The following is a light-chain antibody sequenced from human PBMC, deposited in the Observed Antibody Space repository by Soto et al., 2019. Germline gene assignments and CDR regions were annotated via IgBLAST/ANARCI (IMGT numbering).Light chain of an antibody. CDR1: SGHSSYA. V-gene: IGLV4-69*01. CDR3: QTWGTGPVV. Sequence: QPVLTQSPSASASLGASVKLTCTLSSGHSSYAIAWHQQQPEKGPRYLMKLNSDGSHSKRDGIPDRFSGSSSGAERYLTISSLQSEDEADYYCQTWGTGPVVFGGGTQLTVL. J-gene: IGLJ2*01. CDR2: LNSDGSH.